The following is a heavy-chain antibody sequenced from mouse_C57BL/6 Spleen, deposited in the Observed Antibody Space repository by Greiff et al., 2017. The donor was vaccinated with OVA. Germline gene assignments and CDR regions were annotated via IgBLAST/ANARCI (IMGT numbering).Heavy chain of an antibody. J-gene: IGHJ4*01. CDR1: GFSFNTYA. CDR3: VRPLYYYGLYAMDY. V-gene: IGHV10-1*01. D-gene: IGHD1-1*01. Sequence: EVKLVGSGGGLVQPKGSLKLSCAASGFSFNTYAMNWVRQAPGKGLEWVARIRSKSNNYATYYADSVKDRFTISRDDSESMLYLQMNNLKTEDTAMYYCVRPLYYYGLYAMDYWGQGTSVTVSS. CDR2: IRSKSNNYAT.